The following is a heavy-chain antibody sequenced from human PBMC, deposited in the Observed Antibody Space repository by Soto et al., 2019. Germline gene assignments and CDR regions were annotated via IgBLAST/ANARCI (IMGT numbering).Heavy chain of an antibody. CDR2: ILYDGTKE. CDR1: GFTFRDYD. J-gene: IGHJ4*02. Sequence: ESGGGVVQPGKSLRLSCAASGFTFRDYDMHWVRQAPGKGLEWVAVILYDGTKEYYADSVKGRFTISRDNSNNTLFLQMSSLRPEDTGLYYCARLRGYSYGSDFVFDYWGQGTLVTVSS. D-gene: IGHD5-18*01. CDR3: ARLRGYSYGSDFVFDY. V-gene: IGHV3-30*03.